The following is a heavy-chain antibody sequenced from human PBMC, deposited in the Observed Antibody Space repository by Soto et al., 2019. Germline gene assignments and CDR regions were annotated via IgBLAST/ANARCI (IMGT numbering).Heavy chain of an antibody. V-gene: IGHV3-30-3*01. CDR2: ISYDGSNK. D-gene: IGHD2-15*01. CDR1: GFTFSSYA. J-gene: IGHJ6*02. CDR3: ARDGVVAAKYYYYGMDV. Sequence: GGSLRLSCAASGFTFSSYAMHWVRQAPGKGLEWVAVISYDGSNKYYADSVKGRFTISRDNSKNTLYLQMNSLRAEDTAVYYCARDGVVAAKYYYYGMDVWGQGTTVTVSS.